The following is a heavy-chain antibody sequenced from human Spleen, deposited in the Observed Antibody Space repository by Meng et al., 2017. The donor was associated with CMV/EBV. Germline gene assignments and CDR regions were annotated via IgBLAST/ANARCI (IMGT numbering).Heavy chain of an antibody. Sequence: ASVKVSCKASGYTFTTYYMHWVRQAPGQGLEWMGIVNPNHNTNYAQDFQGRVTMTRDTSTSTVYMELSNLSSEDTAVYYCARGAEYTSSFDYWGQGTLVTVSS. V-gene: IGHV1-46*01. CDR3: ARGAEYTSSFDY. CDR2: VNPNHNT. CDR1: GYTFTTYY. D-gene: IGHD6-6*01. J-gene: IGHJ4*02.